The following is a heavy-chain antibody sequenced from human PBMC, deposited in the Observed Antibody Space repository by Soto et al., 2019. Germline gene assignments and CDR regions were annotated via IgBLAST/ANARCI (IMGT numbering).Heavy chain of an antibody. CDR1: GFTFDDYA. V-gene: IGHV3-9*01. CDR3: ARDPSVTAIGRADN. J-gene: IGHJ4*02. CDR2: INWNSAVI. D-gene: IGHD5-18*01. Sequence: GGSLRLSCVVSGFTFDDYAMHWVRQAPGGGLEWVSGINWNSAVIGYADSVKGRFTISRDNAKNALYLQMTSLRSEDTALYYCARDPSVTAIGRADNWGQGTLVTVSS.